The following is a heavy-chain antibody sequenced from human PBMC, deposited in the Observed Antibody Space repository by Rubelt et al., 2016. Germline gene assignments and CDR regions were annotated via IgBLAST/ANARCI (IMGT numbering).Heavy chain of an antibody. D-gene: IGHD2-2*01. V-gene: IGHV1-3*01. CDR3: ARADCSSTSCYDPYYYYGMDV. CDR2: INAGNGNT. J-gene: IGHJ6*02. Sequence: MHWVRQAPGQRLEWMGWINAGNGNTKYSQKFQGRVTITRDTSASTAYMELSSLRSEDTAVYYCARADCSSTSCYDPYYYYGMDVWGQGTTVTVSS.